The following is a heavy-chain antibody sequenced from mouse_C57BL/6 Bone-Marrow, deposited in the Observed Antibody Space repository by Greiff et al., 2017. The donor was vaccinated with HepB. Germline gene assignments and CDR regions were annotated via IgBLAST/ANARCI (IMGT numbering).Heavy chain of an antibody. CDR3: ARRGNYYGYWYFDV. CDR1: GYTFTSYG. D-gene: IGHD1-1*01. V-gene: IGHV1-81*01. Sequence: VKVVESGAELARPGASVKLSCKASGYTFTSYGISWVKQRTGQGLEWIGEIYPRSGNTYYNEKFKGKATLTADKSSSTAYMELRSLTSEDSAVYFCARRGNYYGYWYFDVWGTGTTVTVSS. J-gene: IGHJ1*03. CDR2: IYPRSGNT.